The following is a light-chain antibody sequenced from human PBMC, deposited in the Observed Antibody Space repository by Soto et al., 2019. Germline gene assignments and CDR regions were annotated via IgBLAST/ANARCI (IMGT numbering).Light chain of an antibody. CDR3: HQYGSSPST. CDR2: GAS. CDR1: QIVSRNY. J-gene: IGKJ4*01. V-gene: IGKV3-20*01. Sequence: ETVLTQSPGTLSLSPGERATLSCRASQIVSRNYVAWYQQKPGQAPRLLIYGASSRATDIPDRFSGGGSGTDFTLTISGLEPEDFAVYYCHQYGSSPSTFGRGTKVDIK.